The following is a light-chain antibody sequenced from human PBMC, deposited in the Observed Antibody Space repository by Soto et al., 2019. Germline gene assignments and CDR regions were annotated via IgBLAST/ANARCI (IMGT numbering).Light chain of an antibody. J-gene: IGKJ1*01. CDR1: QDIGSD. V-gene: IGKV1-6*01. CDR2: HAS. CDR3: LQDYHYPRT. Sequence: AIQMTQSPSSLSASVGDRVTITCRASQDIGSDLGWYQQKPGKAPSLLIYHASVLQSGVPSRFSGSGSGTDFTPTLSSLRPEDFATYYCLQDYHYPRTFGQGTKVEIK.